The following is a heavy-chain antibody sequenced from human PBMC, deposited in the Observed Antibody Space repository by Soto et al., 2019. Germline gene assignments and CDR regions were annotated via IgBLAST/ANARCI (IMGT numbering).Heavy chain of an antibody. Sequence: QVQMVESGGGVVQPGRSLRLSCAASGFSFSTYGMHWVRQAPGKGLEWMAVISNDGSNKDYADSVKGRFTISRDNSKDTLFLQMNSLKGDETAVYYCAKVVRADNTSSNFYYYSAMDAWGQGTTVTVSS. V-gene: IGHV3-30*18. D-gene: IGHD6-6*01. CDR1: GFSFSTYG. J-gene: IGHJ6*02. CDR2: ISNDGSNK. CDR3: AKVVRADNTSSNFYYYSAMDA.